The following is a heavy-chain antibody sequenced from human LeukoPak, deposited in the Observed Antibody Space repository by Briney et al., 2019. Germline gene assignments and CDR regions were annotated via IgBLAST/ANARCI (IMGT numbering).Heavy chain of an antibody. Sequence: SETLFLTCTVSGGSISAYYWNWIRQPAGKGLEWIGRIYTSGSANYNPSLKSRVTMSVDTSKNQFSLRLSSVTAADTAVYYCARGHYYDFWSGYYQGWFDPWGQGTLATVSS. J-gene: IGHJ5*02. CDR3: ARGHYYDFWSGYYQGWFDP. CDR2: IYTSGSA. CDR1: GGSISAYY. D-gene: IGHD3-3*01. V-gene: IGHV4-4*07.